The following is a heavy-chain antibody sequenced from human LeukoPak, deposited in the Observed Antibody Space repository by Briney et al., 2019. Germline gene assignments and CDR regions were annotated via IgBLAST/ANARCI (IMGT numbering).Heavy chain of an antibody. Sequence: SETLSLTCTVSGGSISSSSSYWGWIRQPPGKGMEWIGSIYYSGSTYYNPSLKSRVTISVDTSKNQFSLKLSSVTAADTAIYYCARDFSSSSSVYYYYYMDVWGKGTTVTVSS. J-gene: IGHJ6*03. CDR1: GGSISSSSSY. D-gene: IGHD6-6*01. V-gene: IGHV4-39*07. CDR2: IYYSGST. CDR3: ARDFSSSSSVYYYYYMDV.